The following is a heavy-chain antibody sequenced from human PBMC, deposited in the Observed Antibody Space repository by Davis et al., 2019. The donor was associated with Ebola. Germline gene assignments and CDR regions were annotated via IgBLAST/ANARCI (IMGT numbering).Heavy chain of an antibody. Sequence: GESLNISCAASGFTFSSYSMNWVRQAPGKGLEWVSSISSSSSYIYYADSVKGRFTISRDNAKNSLYLQMNSLRAEDTAVYYCARGRGGRGIYGMDVWGQGTTVTVSS. CDR2: ISSSSSYI. D-gene: IGHD3-16*01. CDR1: GFTFSSYS. V-gene: IGHV3-21*01. CDR3: ARGRGGRGIYGMDV. J-gene: IGHJ6*02.